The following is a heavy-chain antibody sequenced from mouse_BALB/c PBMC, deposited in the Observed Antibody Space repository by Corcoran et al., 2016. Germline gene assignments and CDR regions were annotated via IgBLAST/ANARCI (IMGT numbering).Heavy chain of an antibody. CDR1: GYTFTDYY. V-gene: IGHV1-84*02. J-gene: IGHJ2*01. Sequence: QIQLQQSGPELVKPGASVKISCKASGYTFTDYYINWVKQKPGQGLEWIGWIYPGSGNTKYNEKFEGKATLTVDTSSSTAYMQLSSLTSEDTAVYFCARERYGGFYYWGQGTTLTVSS. CDR3: ARERYGGFYY. D-gene: IGHD2-14*01. CDR2: IYPGSGNT.